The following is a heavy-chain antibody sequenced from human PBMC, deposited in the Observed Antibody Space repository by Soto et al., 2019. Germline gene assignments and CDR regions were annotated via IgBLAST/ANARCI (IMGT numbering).Heavy chain of an antibody. CDR3: ARQPERIAEIGWFDP. CDR2: ISSSSSII. J-gene: IGHJ5*02. CDR1: GFTFSSYS. V-gene: IGHV3-48*01. D-gene: IGHD6-13*01. Sequence: EVQLVESGGGLVQPGGSLRLSCAASGFTFSSYSMNWVRQAPGKGLEWVSYISSSSSIIYYADSVKGRFTISRDNAKTSLYLQMNSLRAEDTAVYYWARQPERIAEIGWFDPWGQGTGVTVSS.